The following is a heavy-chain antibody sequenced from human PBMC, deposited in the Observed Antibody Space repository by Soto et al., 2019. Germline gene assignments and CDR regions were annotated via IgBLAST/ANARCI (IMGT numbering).Heavy chain of an antibody. CDR2: IYYSGST. Sequence: PSETLSLTCTVSGGSISSSSYYWGWIRQPPGKGLEWIGSIYYSGSTYYNPSLKSRVTISVDTSKNQFSLKLSSVTAADTAVYYCASTGYSSGWYQGYYYYYGMDVWGQGTTVTVSS. CDR3: ASTGYSSGWYQGYYYYYGMDV. D-gene: IGHD6-19*01. J-gene: IGHJ6*02. CDR1: GGSISSSSYY. V-gene: IGHV4-39*01.